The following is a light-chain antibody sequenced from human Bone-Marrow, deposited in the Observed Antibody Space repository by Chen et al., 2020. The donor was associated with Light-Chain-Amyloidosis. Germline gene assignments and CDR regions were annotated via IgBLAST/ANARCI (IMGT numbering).Light chain of an antibody. CDR2: DAS. CDR3: QQRGNWPLT. V-gene: IGKV3-11*01. Sequence: EIVLTRSPATLVLSPGERATLSCRASQSVGTYLAWYQQKPGQAPRLLIYDASNRATGIPARFSGSGSGTDFTLSISSLEPEDFAVYYCQQRGNWPLTFGGGTKVEI. CDR1: QSVGTY. J-gene: IGKJ4*01.